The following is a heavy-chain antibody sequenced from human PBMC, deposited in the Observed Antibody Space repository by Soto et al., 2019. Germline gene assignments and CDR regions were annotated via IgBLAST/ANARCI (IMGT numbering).Heavy chain of an antibody. D-gene: IGHD4-17*01. J-gene: IGHJ6*02. V-gene: IGHV1-69*01. CDR1: GGTFSSYA. CDR3: ARNKIATTVPRGGMDV. Sequence: VKVSCKASGGTFSSYAISWVRQAPGQGLEWMGGIIPIFGTANYAQKFQGRVTITADESTSTAYMELSSLRSEDTAVYYCARNKIATTVPRGGMDVWGQGTTVTVSS. CDR2: IIPIFGTA.